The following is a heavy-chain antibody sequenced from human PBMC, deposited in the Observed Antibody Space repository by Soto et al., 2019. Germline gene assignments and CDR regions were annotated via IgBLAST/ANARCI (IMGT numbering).Heavy chain of an antibody. CDR2: IYYSGST. Sequence: QVQLQESGPGLVKPSETLSLSCTVSGGSLSNYYWSWIRQPPGKGLEWIGYIYYSGSTNYNPSLKSRVTKSVDTAKNQLSLKMSSMTAEDMAVYYRARGGGGERVGCAYWGQGTLVTVSP. V-gene: IGHV4-59*01. D-gene: IGHD1-1*01. CDR3: ARGGGGERVGCAY. CDR1: GGSLSNYY. J-gene: IGHJ4*02.